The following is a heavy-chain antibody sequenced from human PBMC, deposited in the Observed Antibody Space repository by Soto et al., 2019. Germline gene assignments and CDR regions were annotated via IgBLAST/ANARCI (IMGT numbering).Heavy chain of an antibody. CDR2: ISSSSSYI. D-gene: IGHD2-2*02. CDR3: GLVPAAINYGMDV. J-gene: IGHJ6*02. V-gene: IGHV3-21*01. Sequence: GGSVRLSCAASRFTFSSYSMNWVRQAPGKGLEWVSSISSSSSYIYYADSVKGRFTISRDNAKNSLYLQMNSLRAEDTAVYYCGLVPAAINYGMDVWGQGTTVTVSS. CDR1: RFTFSSYS.